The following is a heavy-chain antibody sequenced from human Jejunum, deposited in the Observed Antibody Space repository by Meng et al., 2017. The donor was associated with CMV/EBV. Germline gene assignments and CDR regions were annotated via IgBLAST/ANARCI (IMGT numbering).Heavy chain of an antibody. J-gene: IGHJ4*02. CDR2: IKTDGSST. Sequence: GFTFSNYWMHWVRQAPGKGLVWVSRIKTDGSSTSYADSVKGRFTISRDNAKNTLYLQMNSLRVEDTAVYYCLRGGAGSNYGQFDYWGQGTVVTVSS. V-gene: IGHV3-74*01. CDR1: GFTFSNYW. D-gene: IGHD3-10*01. CDR3: LRGGAGSNYGQFDY.